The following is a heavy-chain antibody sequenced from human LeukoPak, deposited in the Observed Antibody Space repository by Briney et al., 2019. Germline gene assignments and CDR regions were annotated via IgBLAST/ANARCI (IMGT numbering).Heavy chain of an antibody. CDR3: AMSGSGSYSL. CDR1: GDSISSNSAA. CDR2: TYYRSRWYT. D-gene: IGHD3-10*01. Sequence: SQTLSLTCAISGDSISSNSAAWNWIRQTPSRGLEWLGRTYYRSRWYTDYGVAVKGRITIKPDTSKNQLSLQVNSVTPEDTAVYFCAMSGSGSYSLWGQGTLVTVSS. J-gene: IGHJ4*02. V-gene: IGHV6-1*01.